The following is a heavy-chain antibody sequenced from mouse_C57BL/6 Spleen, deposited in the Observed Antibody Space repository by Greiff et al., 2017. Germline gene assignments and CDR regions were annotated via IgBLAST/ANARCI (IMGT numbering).Heavy chain of an antibody. V-gene: IGHV1-54*01. D-gene: IGHD1-1*01. J-gene: IGHJ2*02. CDR3: ARDGRGYGDAMDY. CDR2: INPGGGGT. Sequence: QVQLKQSGAELVRPGTSVKVSCKASGYAFTSYWIEWVKQRPGQGLEWIGVINPGGGGTNYNEKFKGKATLTADKSSSTAYMQLSSLTSEDSAVYFCARDGRGYGDAMDYWGQGTSLTVSS. CDR1: GYAFTSYW.